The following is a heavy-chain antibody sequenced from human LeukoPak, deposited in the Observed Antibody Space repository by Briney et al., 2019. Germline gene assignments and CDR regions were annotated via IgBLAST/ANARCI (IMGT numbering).Heavy chain of an antibody. V-gene: IGHV3-15*01. Sequence: GGSLRLSCAASGFTFSNAWMSWVRQAPGKGLEWVGRIKSKTDGGTTDYAAPVKGRFTISRDDSKNTLYLQMNSLKTEDTAVYYCTTDFGGSGSYKYWGQGTLVTVSS. CDR2: IKSKTDGGTT. D-gene: IGHD3-10*01. CDR1: GFTFSNAW. CDR3: TTDFGGSGSYKY. J-gene: IGHJ4*02.